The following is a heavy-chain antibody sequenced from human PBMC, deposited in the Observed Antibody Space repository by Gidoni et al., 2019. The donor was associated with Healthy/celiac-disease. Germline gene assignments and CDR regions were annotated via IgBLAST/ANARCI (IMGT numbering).Heavy chain of an antibody. CDR3: ARGTTYYYDSSGYYFGAFDI. J-gene: IGHJ3*02. CDR1: GGSISSSRYY. CDR2: ISYSGST. Sequence: QLQLQESGPGLVKPSEPLSLTCTVSGGSISSSRYYWGWIRQPPGKGLEWIGSISYSGSTYYNPSLKSRVTISVDTSKNQFSLKLSSVTAADTAVYYCARGTTYYYDSSGYYFGAFDIWGQGTMVTVSS. V-gene: IGHV4-39*07. D-gene: IGHD3-22*01.